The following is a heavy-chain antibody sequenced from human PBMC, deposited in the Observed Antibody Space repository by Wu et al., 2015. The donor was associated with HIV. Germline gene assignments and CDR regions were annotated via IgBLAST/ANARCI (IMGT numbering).Heavy chain of an antibody. Sequence: QVQLVQSGAEVKKPGSSVKVSCKASGGTFSSYAISWVRQAPGQGLEWMGGIITIFGTANYAQKFQGRVTITADESTSTAYMELSSLRSEDTAMYYCARDRSCINGVCVGGSLVPTPWGQGTLVTVSS. V-gene: IGHV1-69*12. D-gene: IGHD2-8*01. J-gene: IGHJ5*02. CDR1: GGTFSSYA. CDR3: ARDRSCINGVCVGGSLVPTP. CDR2: IITIFGTA.